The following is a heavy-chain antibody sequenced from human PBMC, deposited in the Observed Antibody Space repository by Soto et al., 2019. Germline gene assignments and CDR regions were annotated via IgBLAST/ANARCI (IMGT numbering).Heavy chain of an antibody. D-gene: IGHD2-15*01. CDR2: ISYDGSNK. Sequence: QVQLVESGGGVVQPGRSLRLSCAASGFTFSSYAMHWVRQAPGKGLEGVAVISYDGSNKYYADSVKGRFTISRDNSKNTLYMQMNSLRAEDTAVYYCARDGDCSGGSCYSRGGYFDYWGQGTLVTVSS. V-gene: IGHV3-30-3*01. CDR1: GFTFSSYA. CDR3: ARDGDCSGGSCYSRGGYFDY. J-gene: IGHJ4*02.